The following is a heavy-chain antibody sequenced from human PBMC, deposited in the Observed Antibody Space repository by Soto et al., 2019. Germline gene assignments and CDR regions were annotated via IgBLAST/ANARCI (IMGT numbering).Heavy chain of an antibody. Sequence: PGGSLRLSCAASGFTFSSYGIHWVRQAPGKGLEWVAVISYDGSNKYYADSVKGRFTISRDNSKNTLYLQMNSLRAEDTAVYYCAKDRGIVVVLYYFDYSGQGTLVTVSS. CDR1: GFTFSSYG. D-gene: IGHD3-22*01. CDR3: AKDRGIVVVLYYFDY. J-gene: IGHJ4*02. V-gene: IGHV3-30*18. CDR2: ISYDGSNK.